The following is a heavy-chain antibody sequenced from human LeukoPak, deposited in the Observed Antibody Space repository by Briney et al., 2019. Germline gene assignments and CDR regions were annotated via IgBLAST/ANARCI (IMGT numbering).Heavy chain of an antibody. Sequence: PGGSLRLSCAASGFTFSSYAMHWVRQAPGKGLEWVAVISYDGSNKYYADSVKGRFTISRDNSKNTLYLQMNSLRAEDTAVYYCERDKETPYYGMDVWGQGTTVTVSS. V-gene: IGHV3-30-3*01. CDR1: GFTFSSYA. CDR2: ISYDGSNK. J-gene: IGHJ6*02. CDR3: ERDKETPYYGMDV.